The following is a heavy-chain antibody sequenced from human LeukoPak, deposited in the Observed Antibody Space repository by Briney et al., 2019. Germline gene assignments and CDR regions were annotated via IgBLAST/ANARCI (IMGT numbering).Heavy chain of an antibody. J-gene: IGHJ4*02. V-gene: IGHV1-2*02. CDR3: AKRDYCGYWYYFVY. CDR2: INPNSGGT. CDR1: GYTFTGYY. D-gene: IGHD6-25*01. Sequence: GASVKVSCKASGYTFTGYYMHWVRQAPGQGLEWMGWINPNSGGTNYAQKFQGRVTMTRDTSISTAYMELSRLRSDDTAGYYCAKRDYCGYWYYFVYWGQGTLVTVSS.